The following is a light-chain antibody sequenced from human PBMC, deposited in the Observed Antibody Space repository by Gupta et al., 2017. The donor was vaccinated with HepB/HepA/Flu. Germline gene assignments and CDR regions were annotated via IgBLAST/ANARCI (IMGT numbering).Light chain of an antibody. CDR2: DAS. CDR3: HQLKSYPLT. J-gene: IGKJ4*01. CDR1: QGINSY. V-gene: IGKV1-9*01. Sequence: DIQLTQSPSFLSASIGDRVTITCRASQGINSYLGWYQQKPGKAPKFLIYDASTLQSGVPSRFSGSGSGTEFTLTIISLHPEDFATYYCHQLKSYPLTFGGGTKVEIK.